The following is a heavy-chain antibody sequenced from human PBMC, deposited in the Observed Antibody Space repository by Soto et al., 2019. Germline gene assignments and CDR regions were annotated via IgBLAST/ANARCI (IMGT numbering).Heavy chain of an antibody. Sequence: SETLSLTCAVSGGSISSGGYSWSWIRQPPGKGLEWIGYIYHSGSTYYADSVKGRFTISRDNSKNTLYLQMNSLRAEDTAVYYCAKDLVLWFGELSDLDYWGQGTLVTVSS. V-gene: IGHV4-30-2*01. CDR2: IYHSGST. CDR3: AKDLVLWFGELSDLDY. CDR1: GGSISSGGYS. J-gene: IGHJ4*02. D-gene: IGHD3-10*01.